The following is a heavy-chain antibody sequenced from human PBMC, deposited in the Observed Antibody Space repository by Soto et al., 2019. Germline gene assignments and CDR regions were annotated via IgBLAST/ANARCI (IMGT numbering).Heavy chain of an antibody. CDR2: INHNGST. CDR3: ARAPRIAAAEKYNWFDP. CDR1: GGSFSGYY. J-gene: IGHJ5*02. V-gene: IGHV4-34*01. D-gene: IGHD6-13*01. Sequence: PSETLSLTCAVYGGSFSGYYWSWIRQPPGKGLEWIGEINHNGSTNYNPSLKSRVTISVDTSKNQFSLKLSSVTAADTAVYYCARAPRIAAAEKYNWFDPWGQGTLVTVSS.